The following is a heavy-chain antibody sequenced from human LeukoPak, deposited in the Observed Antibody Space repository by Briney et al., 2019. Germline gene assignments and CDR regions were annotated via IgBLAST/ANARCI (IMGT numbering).Heavy chain of an antibody. CDR2: ISAYNGNT. D-gene: IGHD3-3*01. Sequence: ASVKVSCKASGYTFTSYGISWVRQAPGQGLEWMGWISAYNGNTNYAQKLQGRVTMTTDTSTSTAYMELRSLRSDDTAVYYCARAPRYDFWSGYYTDFDYWGQGTLVTVSS. V-gene: IGHV1-18*01. CDR1: GYTFTSYG. CDR3: ARAPRYDFWSGYYTDFDY. J-gene: IGHJ4*02.